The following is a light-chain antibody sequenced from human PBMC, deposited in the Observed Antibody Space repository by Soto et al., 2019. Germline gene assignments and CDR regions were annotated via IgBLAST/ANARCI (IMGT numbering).Light chain of an antibody. V-gene: IGKV1-8*01. CDR1: QGISSY. CDR2: AAS. Sequence: AIRMTQSPSSLSASTGDRVTITCRASQGISSYLAWYQQKPGKAPKLLIYAASTLQSGVPSRFSGSGSGTDFTLTISCLQSEDFATYYCQQYYSYPQWTFGQGTKVE. CDR3: QQYYSYPQWT. J-gene: IGKJ1*01.